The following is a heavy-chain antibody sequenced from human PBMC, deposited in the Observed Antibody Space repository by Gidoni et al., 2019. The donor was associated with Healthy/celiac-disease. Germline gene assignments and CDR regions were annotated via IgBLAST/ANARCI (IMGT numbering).Heavy chain of an antibody. J-gene: IGHJ6*02. CDR1: GFPVSSNY. CDR3: ARELLDDYSNYYYYYGMDV. V-gene: IGHV3-53*01. Sequence: EVQLVESGGGLIQPGGSLRLSCAASGFPVSSNYMSWVRQAPGKGLEWVSVIYSGGSTYYADSVKGRFTISRDNSKNTLYLQMNSLRAEDTAVYYCARELLDDYSNYYYYYGMDVWGQGTTVTVSS. CDR2: IYSGGST. D-gene: IGHD4-4*01.